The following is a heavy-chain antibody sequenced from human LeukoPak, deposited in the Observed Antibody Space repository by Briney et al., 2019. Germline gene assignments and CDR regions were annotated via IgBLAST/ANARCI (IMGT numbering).Heavy chain of an antibody. CDR3: AKAQFYRITMIASSPDY. CDR1: GFTFSSYG. V-gene: IGHV3-30*18. Sequence: PGGSLRLSCAASGFTFSSYGMHWVRQAPGKGLEWEAAISNDGSNEYYADSVKGRFTISRDNSKNTLYLQMNSLRTEDTAVYYCAKAQFYRITMIASSPDYWGQGTLVTVSS. CDR2: ISNDGSNE. J-gene: IGHJ4*02. D-gene: IGHD3-22*01.